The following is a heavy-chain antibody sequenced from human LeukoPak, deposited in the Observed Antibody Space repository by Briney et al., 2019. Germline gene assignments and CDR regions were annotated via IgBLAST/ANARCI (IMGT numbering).Heavy chain of an antibody. CDR1: GSTFSTYA. D-gene: IGHD5-18*01. J-gene: IGHJ4*02. Sequence: GGSLRLSCVASGSTFSTYAMSWVRQTPGKGLEWVSGISVSGDYTNYADSVKGRFTISRDNSKNTLYLQMNYLRAEDTAVYYCAKAYNYHSYYFDYWGQGTLVTVST. CDR2: ISVSGDYT. CDR3: AKAYNYHSYYFDY. V-gene: IGHV3-23*01.